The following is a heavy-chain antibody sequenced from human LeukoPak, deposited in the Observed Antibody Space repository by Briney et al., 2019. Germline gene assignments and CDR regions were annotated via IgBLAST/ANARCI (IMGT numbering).Heavy chain of an antibody. CDR3: ARVQYYYDSSGKRYYFDY. Sequence: SGPTLVNPTQTLTLTCTFYGFSLSTSGMCVSWIRQPPGKALEWLARIDWDDDKYYSTSLKTRLTISKDTSKNQVVLIMTNMDPVDTATYYCARVQYYYDSSGKRYYFDYWGQGTLVTVSS. D-gene: IGHD3-22*01. CDR1: GFSLSTSGMC. J-gene: IGHJ4*02. V-gene: IGHV2-70*11. CDR2: IDWDDDK.